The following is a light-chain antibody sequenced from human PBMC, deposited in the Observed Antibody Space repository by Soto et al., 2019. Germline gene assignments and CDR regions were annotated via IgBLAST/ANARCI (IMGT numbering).Light chain of an antibody. CDR2: GAS. J-gene: IGKJ1*01. CDR3: QQYNNWPPWT. CDR1: ESVSSD. V-gene: IGKV3-15*01. Sequence: EKVMTQSPATLSLSPGERSTLSCRASESVSSDLAWYQQKPGQAPRLLIYGASTRANGIPARFSSSGSGTELTLTITSLQSEDFAVYYCQQYNNWPPWTFGQGTKVDIK.